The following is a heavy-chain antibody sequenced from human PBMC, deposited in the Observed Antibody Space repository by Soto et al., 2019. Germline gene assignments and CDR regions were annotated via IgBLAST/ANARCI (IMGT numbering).Heavy chain of an antibody. CDR1: GFNFSEYA. Sequence: GGSLRLSCAASGFNFSEYAMHWVRQAPGKGLEWLAIISFEGSNKYSADSVKGRFTISRDNSKNTLYLQMKSLRPEDTAVYYCAKDWETLVAGRFFDSWGEVTTVPV. CDR3: AKDWETLVAGRFFDS. D-gene: IGHD6-19*01. V-gene: IGHV3-30*18. J-gene: IGHJ5*01. CDR2: ISFEGSNK.